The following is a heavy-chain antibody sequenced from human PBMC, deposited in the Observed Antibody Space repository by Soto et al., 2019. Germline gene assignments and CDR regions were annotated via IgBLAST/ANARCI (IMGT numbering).Heavy chain of an antibody. V-gene: IGHV1-2*02. CDR2: ISPKSGGT. CDR3: ARPPGYISAWYYFEL. J-gene: IGHJ4*02. Sequence: ASVKVSCKASGYSFIDYYMHWVRQAPGQGFEWMGRISPKSGGTNYAQKFEGRVTMTWDTSLNTAYMELSSLISEDTAVYYCARPPGYISAWYYFELWGQGTLVTVSS. D-gene: IGHD6-19*01. CDR1: GYSFIDYY.